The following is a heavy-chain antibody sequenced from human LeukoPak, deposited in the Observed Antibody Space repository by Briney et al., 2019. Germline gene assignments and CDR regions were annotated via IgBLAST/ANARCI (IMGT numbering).Heavy chain of an antibody. J-gene: IGHJ6*01. Sequence: SETLSLTCTVSGGSISSYYWSWIRQPAGRGLEWIGRIYTSGSTNYNPSLKSRVTMSVDTYKKHFPLKLSSVTAADTAVYYCARDNDCCSSTSCYGGYYYGMDVRGQGTTVTHSS. CDR1: GGSISSYY. CDR2: IYTSGST. D-gene: IGHD2-2*01. CDR3: ARDNDCCSSTSCYGGYYYGMDV. V-gene: IGHV4-4*07.